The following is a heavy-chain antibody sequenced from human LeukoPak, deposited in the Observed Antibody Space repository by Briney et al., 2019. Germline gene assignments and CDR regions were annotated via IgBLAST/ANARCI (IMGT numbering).Heavy chain of an antibody. CDR1: GGSISSGGYY. V-gene: IGHV4-31*03. D-gene: IGHD6-13*01. Sequence: SQTLSLTCTVSGGSISSGGYYWSWIRQHPGKGLEWIGYIYYSGSTYYNPSLKSRVTISVDTSKNQFSLKLSSVTAADTAVYYCARRCSIAVGGRGLWYYGMDVWGQGTTVTVSS. J-gene: IGHJ6*02. CDR3: ARRCSIAVGGRGLWYYGMDV. CDR2: IYYSGST.